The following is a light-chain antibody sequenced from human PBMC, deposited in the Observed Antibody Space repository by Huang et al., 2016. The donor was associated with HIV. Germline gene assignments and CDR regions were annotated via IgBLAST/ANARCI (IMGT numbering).Light chain of an antibody. J-gene: IGKJ5*01. V-gene: IGKV3-20*01. CDR3: QQYGGSPIT. CDR2: GTS. Sequence: EIVLTQSPGTLSLSPGERATLSCRASQGVSGYLAWYQQKRGQAPRLLVYGTSIRATGIPDRFSGSGSGTDFTLTINRLEPEDFAVYYCQQYGGSPITFGQGTRLDIK. CDR1: QGVSGY.